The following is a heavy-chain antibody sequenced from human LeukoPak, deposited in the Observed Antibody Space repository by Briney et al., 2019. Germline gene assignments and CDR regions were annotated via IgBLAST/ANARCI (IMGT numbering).Heavy chain of an antibody. Sequence: GGSLRLSCVVSGFTFSSYAMSWVRQAPGKGLEWVSGISGSGGSTYYADSVKGRFTISRDNTKNTLYLQMNSLRAEDTAVYYCASSRSGWLQYNYWGQGTLVTVSS. CDR1: GFTFSSYA. D-gene: IGHD5-24*01. J-gene: IGHJ4*02. CDR3: ASSRSGWLQYNY. V-gene: IGHV3-23*01. CDR2: ISGSGGST.